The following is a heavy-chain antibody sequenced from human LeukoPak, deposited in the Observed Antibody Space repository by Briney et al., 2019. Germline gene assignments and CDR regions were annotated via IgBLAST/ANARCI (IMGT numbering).Heavy chain of an antibody. V-gene: IGHV4-39*01. J-gene: IGHJ4*02. Sequence: SETLSLTCTVSGCSISSSSYYWGWLRQPPGKGREWGGSIYYSGSTYYNPSLKSRVTISVDTSKNQFSLNLSSVTAADTAVYYCARLYYDSSGYYQICYFDYWGQGTLVTVSS. CDR1: GCSISSSSYY. D-gene: IGHD3-22*01. CDR2: IYYSGST. CDR3: ARLYYDSSGYYQICYFDY.